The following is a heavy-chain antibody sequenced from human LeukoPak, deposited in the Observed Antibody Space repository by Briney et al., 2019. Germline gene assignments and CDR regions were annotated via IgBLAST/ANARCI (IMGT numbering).Heavy chain of an antibody. V-gene: IGHV3-64*01. CDR2: ISSNGGST. J-gene: IGHJ4*02. D-gene: IGHD2-15*01. CDR3: AKEMFDVVVVAAYFDY. CDR1: GFTFSSYA. Sequence: GESLRLSCAASGFTFSSYAMHWVRQAPGKGLEYVSAISSNGGSTYYANSVKGRFTISRDNSKNTLYLQMNSLRAEDTAVYYCAKEMFDVVVVAAYFDYWGQGTLVTVSS.